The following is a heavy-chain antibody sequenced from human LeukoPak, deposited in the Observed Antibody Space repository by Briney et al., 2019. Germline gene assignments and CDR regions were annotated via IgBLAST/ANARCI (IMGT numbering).Heavy chain of an antibody. D-gene: IGHD3-10*01. CDR1: GFTVSSNY. V-gene: IGHV3-53*01. CDR3: ARDFGPRPYYYMDV. CDR2: IYSGGST. J-gene: IGHJ6*03. Sequence: GGSLRLSCAASGFTVSSNYMSWVRQAPGKGLEWVSAIYSGGSTYYADSVKGRFTISRDNSKNTLYLQMNSLRAEDTAVYYCARDFGPRPYYYMDVWGKGTTVTVSS.